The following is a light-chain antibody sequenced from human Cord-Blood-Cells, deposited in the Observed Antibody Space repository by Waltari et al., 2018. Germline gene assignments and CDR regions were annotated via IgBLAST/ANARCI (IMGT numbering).Light chain of an antibody. V-gene: IGLV3-19*01. CDR3: NSRDSSGTVV. CDR1: SLRSYY. Sequence: SSELTQDPAVSVALGQTLRITCQGDSLRSYYASWYQQKPGQAPVLVIYGKNNRPSGIPDRFSGSSSGNTASLTITGAQAEDEADYYCNSRDSSGTVVFGGGTKLTVL. J-gene: IGLJ2*01. CDR2: GKN.